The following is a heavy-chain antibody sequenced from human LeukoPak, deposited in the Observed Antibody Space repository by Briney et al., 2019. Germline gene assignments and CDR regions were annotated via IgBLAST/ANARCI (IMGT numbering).Heavy chain of an antibody. CDR1: GGTFSSYA. CDR2: IIPILGIA. Sequence: ASVKVSCKASGGTFSSYAISWVRQAPGQGLEWMGRIIPILGIANYAQKFQGRVTITADKSTSTAYMELSSLRSEDTAVYYCARDHVIKQAPPGYWGQGTLVTVSS. J-gene: IGHJ4*02. V-gene: IGHV1-69*04. D-gene: IGHD3-10*01. CDR3: ARDHVIKQAPPGY.